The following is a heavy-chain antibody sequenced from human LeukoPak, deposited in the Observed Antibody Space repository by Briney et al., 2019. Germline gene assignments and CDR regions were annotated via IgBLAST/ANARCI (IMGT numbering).Heavy chain of an antibody. J-gene: IGHJ3*02. V-gene: IGHV3-23*01. Sequence: GGSLRLSCAASGFTFDDYGMSWVRQAPGKGLEWVSAISGSGGSTYYADSVKGRLTISRDNSKNTLHLQMNSLRAEDTAVYYCANGARGYSMWGQGTMVTVSS. CDR2: ISGSGGST. CDR1: GFTFDDYG. D-gene: IGHD3-22*01. CDR3: ANGARGYSM.